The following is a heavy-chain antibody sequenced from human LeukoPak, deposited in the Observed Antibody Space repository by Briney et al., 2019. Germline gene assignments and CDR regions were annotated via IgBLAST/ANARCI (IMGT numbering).Heavy chain of an antibody. V-gene: IGHV4-31*03. CDR1: GGSISSGGYY. D-gene: IGHD3-10*01. J-gene: IGHJ5*02. CDR2: IYYSGST. Sequence: SETLSLTCTVSGGSISSGGYYWSWIRQHPGKGLEWIGYIYYSGSTYYNPSLKSRVTISVDTSKNQFSLKLSSVTAADTAGYYCARGIMVRGVIEYNWFDPWGQGTLVTVSS. CDR3: ARGIMVRGVIEYNWFDP.